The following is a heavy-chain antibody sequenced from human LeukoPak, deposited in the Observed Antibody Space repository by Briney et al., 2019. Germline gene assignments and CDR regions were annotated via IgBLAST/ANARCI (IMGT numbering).Heavy chain of an antibody. CDR2: INSNGGTT. V-gene: IGHV3-23*01. Sequence: PGGSLRLSCAASGFSFSTYAMSWVRLAPGRGPEWVSAINSNGGTTYYADPVKGRFTISRDNSKNTVDLQMNSLRAEDTAVYYCAKESPYASGGTYYFDYWGQGTLVTVSS. D-gene: IGHD3-10*01. CDR3: AKESPYASGGTYYFDY. J-gene: IGHJ4*02. CDR1: GFSFSTYA.